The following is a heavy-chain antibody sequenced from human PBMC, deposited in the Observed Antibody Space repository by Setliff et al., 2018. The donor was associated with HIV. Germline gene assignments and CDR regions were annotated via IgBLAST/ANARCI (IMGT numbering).Heavy chain of an antibody. J-gene: IGHJ5*02. CDR3: ATSPRGTYYDILTGLPRGYFDP. Sequence: GASVKVSCKASGSTFTSYAINWVRQAPGQGLEWMGGIIPIFSTSNYAQRFQGRVTITADESTTTAYMELSSLRSEDTAVYYCATSPRGTYYDILTGLPRGYFDPWGQGTQVTVSS. CDR2: IIPIFSTS. CDR1: GSTFTSYA. V-gene: IGHV1-69*13. D-gene: IGHD3-9*01.